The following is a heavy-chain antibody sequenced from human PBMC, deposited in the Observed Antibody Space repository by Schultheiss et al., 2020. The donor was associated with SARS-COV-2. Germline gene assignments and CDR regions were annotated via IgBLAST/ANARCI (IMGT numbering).Heavy chain of an antibody. V-gene: IGHV1-3*01. D-gene: IGHD3-22*01. CDR2: INAGNGNT. CDR3: ARDPISTPNLYYYDSKGMDV. Sequence: ASVKVSCKASGYTFTSYAMHWVRQAPGQRLEWMGWINAGNGNTKYSQKFQGRVTITRDTSASTVYMELSSLRSEDTAVYYCARDPISTPNLYYYDSKGMDVWGQGTTVTVSS. CDR1: GYTFTSYA. J-gene: IGHJ6*02.